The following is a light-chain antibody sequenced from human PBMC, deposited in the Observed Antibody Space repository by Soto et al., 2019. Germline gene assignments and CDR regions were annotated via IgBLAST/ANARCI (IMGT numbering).Light chain of an antibody. V-gene: IGLV1-40*01. CDR1: SSNIGADYN. CDR2: GNS. J-gene: IGLJ1*01. CDR3: QSYDSSLSGSRV. Sequence: QSVLTQPPSVSGAPGQRVTISCTGSSSNIGADYNVHWYQQLPGTAPKLLISGNSNRPSGVPDRFSGSKSGTSASLAITGLQAEDEADYYCQSYDSSLSGSRVFGTGTKVTVL.